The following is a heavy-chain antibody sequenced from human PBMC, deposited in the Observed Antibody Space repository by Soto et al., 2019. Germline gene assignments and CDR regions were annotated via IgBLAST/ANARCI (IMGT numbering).Heavy chain of an antibody. Sequence: QVQLVQSGAEVKKPGSSVKVSCKASGGTFNNYAVTWVRQAPGQGLEWMGGTIPISGTENYAQKFEGRVTITADTSTSTVYMELSRLRYEDTAVYYCASSYGTSWYGDYWGQGTLVTVSS. D-gene: IGHD6-13*01. CDR2: TIPISGTE. CDR3: ASSYGTSWYGDY. J-gene: IGHJ4*02. CDR1: GGTFNNYA. V-gene: IGHV1-69*06.